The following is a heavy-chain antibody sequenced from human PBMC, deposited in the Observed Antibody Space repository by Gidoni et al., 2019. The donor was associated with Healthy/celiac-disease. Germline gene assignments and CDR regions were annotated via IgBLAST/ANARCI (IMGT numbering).Heavy chain of an antibody. CDR3: ARGSGPWYSSGWYLGY. V-gene: IGHV3-48*03. D-gene: IGHD6-19*01. J-gene: IGHJ4*02. Sequence: EVQLVESGGGLVQPGGSLRLSCAASGFTFSSYEMNWVRQAPGKGLEWVSYISSSGSTIYYADSVKGRFTISRDNAKNSLYLQMNSLRAEDTAVYYCARGSGPWYSSGWYLGYWGQGTLVTVSS. CDR2: ISSSGSTI. CDR1: GFTFSSYE.